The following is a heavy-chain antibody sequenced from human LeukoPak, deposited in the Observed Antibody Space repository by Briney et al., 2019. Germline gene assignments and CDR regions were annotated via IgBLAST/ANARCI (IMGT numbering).Heavy chain of an antibody. Sequence: SETLSLTCAVSGGSISSSNWWRWVRQPPGKGLEWIGEIYHSGSTNYNPSLKSRVTISVDKSKNQFSLKLSSVTAADTAVYYCARDHAHCSSTSCYDGGYWGQGTLVTVSS. CDR1: GGSISSSNW. V-gene: IGHV4-4*02. CDR3: ARDHAHCSSTSCYDGGY. CDR2: IYHSGST. D-gene: IGHD2-2*01. J-gene: IGHJ4*02.